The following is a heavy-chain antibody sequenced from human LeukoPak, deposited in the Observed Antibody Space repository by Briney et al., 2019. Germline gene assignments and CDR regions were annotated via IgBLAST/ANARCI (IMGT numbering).Heavy chain of an antibody. D-gene: IGHD3-10*01. CDR1: GFTFSSYG. Sequence: GGSLRLSCAASGFTFSSYGMHWVRQAPGKGLEWVAVISYDGSNKYYADSVKGRFSVSRDNSKKALYLQMNSLRADDTAVYYCAKVPHLYYGSGSYQLDFWGQGTLVTVSS. CDR2: ISYDGSNK. V-gene: IGHV3-30*18. J-gene: IGHJ4*02. CDR3: AKVPHLYYGSGSYQLDF.